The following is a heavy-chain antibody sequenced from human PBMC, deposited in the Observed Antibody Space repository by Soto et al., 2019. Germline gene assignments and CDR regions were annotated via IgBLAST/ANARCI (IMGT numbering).Heavy chain of an antibody. CDR3: ARSQGSSTSLEIYYSYYYGMAV. V-gene: IGHV1-69*01. Sequence: QVQLVQSGAEVKKPGSSVKVSCKASGGTFGSYAISWVRQAPGQGLEWMGGIIPIPGTANYAQKFQGRVTIAADETTSTAYLELSSLRSQDTAVYYCARSQGSSTSLEIYYSYYYGMAVWGQGTTVTVSS. J-gene: IGHJ6*02. CDR1: GGTFGSYA. CDR2: IIPIPGTA. D-gene: IGHD2-2*01.